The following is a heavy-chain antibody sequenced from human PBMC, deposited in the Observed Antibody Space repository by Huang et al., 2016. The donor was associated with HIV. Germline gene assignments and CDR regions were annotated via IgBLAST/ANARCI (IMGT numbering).Heavy chain of an antibody. CDR3: AIRTPLVAWGSLDH. CDR1: SISSRSYH. CDR2: ISSGGTV. V-gene: IGHV4-39*02. Sequence: QLQLQQSGPGLVKPSETLSLTCTVSSISSRSYHWGWVRQPPGKGLEWIGSISSGGTVSNNPALKGRLSISVDTSKNHVALKLNFVTAADTATYVCAIRTPLVAWGSLDHWGLGSLVTVSS. D-gene: IGHD2-8*02. J-gene: IGHJ4*02.